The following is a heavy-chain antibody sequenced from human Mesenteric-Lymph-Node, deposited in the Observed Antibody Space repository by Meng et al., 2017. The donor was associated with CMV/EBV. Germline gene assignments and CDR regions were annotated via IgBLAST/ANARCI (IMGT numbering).Heavy chain of an antibody. V-gene: IGHV3-23*01. CDR3: AKLSSNGYTSHFDY. J-gene: IGHJ4*02. Sequence: SCAASGFTFSRYAMSWVRQAPGKGLEWVSAVSGSGGSTYYADSVKGRFTISRDNSKNTLYLQMNSLRAEDTAVYYCAKLSSNGYTSHFDYWGQGTLVTVS. D-gene: IGHD5-18*01. CDR1: GFTFSRYA. CDR2: VSGSGGST.